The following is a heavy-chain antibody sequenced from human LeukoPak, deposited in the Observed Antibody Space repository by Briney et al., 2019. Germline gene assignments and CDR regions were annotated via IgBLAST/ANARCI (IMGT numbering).Heavy chain of an antibody. CDR1: GGSISSTSYY. V-gene: IGHV4-39*01. Sequence: SETLSLTCTVSGGSISSTSYYWGWIRQPPGEGLEWIGNIYYSGTTYYNPSLKSRVTISLDTSQNQFSLRVTSVTAADTAVYYCASQVGYGSGTYYNKLFDYWGQGTLLTVSS. D-gene: IGHD3-10*01. CDR3: ASQVGYGSGTYYNKLFDY. J-gene: IGHJ4*02. CDR2: IYYSGTT.